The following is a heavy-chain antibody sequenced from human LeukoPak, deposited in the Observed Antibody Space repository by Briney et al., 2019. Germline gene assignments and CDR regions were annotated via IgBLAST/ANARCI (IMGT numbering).Heavy chain of an antibody. V-gene: IGHV1-69*13. Sequence: ASVKVSCKASGGTFSSYGISWVRQAPGQGLEWMGGIIPIFGTANYAQKFQGRVTITADESTSTAYMELSSLRSEDTAVYYCASSHLVYDYGDPDAFDIWGQGTMVTVSS. D-gene: IGHD4-17*01. CDR2: IIPIFGTA. CDR1: GGTFSSYG. J-gene: IGHJ3*02. CDR3: ASSHLVYDYGDPDAFDI.